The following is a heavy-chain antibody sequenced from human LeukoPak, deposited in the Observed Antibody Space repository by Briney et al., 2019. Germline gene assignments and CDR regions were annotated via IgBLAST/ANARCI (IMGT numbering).Heavy chain of an antibody. CDR1: GFTFSSYA. J-gene: IGHJ4*02. CDR3: AKTGPAVRGVIGISDY. D-gene: IGHD3-10*01. V-gene: IGHV3-23*01. CDR2: ISGSGGST. Sequence: PGGSLRLSCAASGFTFSSYAMSWVRQAPGKGLEWVSAISGSGGSTYYADSVKGRFTISRDNSKNTLYLQMNSLRAEDTAVYYCAKTGPAVRGVIGISDYWGQGTLVIVSS.